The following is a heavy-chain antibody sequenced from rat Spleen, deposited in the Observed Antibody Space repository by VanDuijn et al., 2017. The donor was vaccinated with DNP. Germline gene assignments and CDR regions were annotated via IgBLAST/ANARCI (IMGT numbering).Heavy chain of an antibody. D-gene: IGHD1-9*01. V-gene: IGHV3-1*01. Sequence: EVQLQESGSGLVKPSQSLSLTCSVTGYSITSNYWGWIRKFPGNKLEYIGHISYSGSTNYNPSLKSRLSITRDTSKNHFLLHLNSVTTEDTATYYCASGSYDGYKWFAYWGQGTLVTVSS. CDR2: ISYSGST. CDR3: ASGSYDGYKWFAY. J-gene: IGHJ3*01. CDR1: GYSITSNY.